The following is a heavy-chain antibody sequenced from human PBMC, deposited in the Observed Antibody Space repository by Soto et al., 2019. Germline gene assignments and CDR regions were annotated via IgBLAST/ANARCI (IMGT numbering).Heavy chain of an antibody. CDR3: ASYGRSTAYYFDY. CDR1: GGTFSSYA. D-gene: IGHD3-16*02. Sequence: GASVKVSCEASGGTFSSYAISWVRQAPGQGLEWMGGIIPIFGTANYAQKFQGRVTITADKSTSTAYMELSSLRSEDTAVYYCASYGRSTAYYFDYWGQGTLVTVSS. V-gene: IGHV1-69*06. CDR2: IIPIFGTA. J-gene: IGHJ4*02.